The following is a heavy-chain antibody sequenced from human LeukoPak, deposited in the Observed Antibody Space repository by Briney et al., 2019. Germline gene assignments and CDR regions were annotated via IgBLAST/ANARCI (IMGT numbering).Heavy chain of an antibody. CDR1: GFTFSSSW. CDR2: IRPDGSEA. CDR3: TRDRAYKTFDY. Sequence: GGSLRLSCAASGFTFSSSWMTWVRQAPGKGLEWVAVIRPDGSEAAYVDSVVGRFTISRDNAKNSLFLQMISLRVEDTAVYYCTRDRAYKTFDYWGQGALVTVSS. D-gene: IGHD3-16*01. V-gene: IGHV3-7*04. J-gene: IGHJ4*02.